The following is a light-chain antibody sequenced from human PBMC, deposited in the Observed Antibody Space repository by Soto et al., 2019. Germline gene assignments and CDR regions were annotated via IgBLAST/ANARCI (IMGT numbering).Light chain of an antibody. V-gene: IGKV3-15*01. CDR3: QQYNNWPRT. J-gene: IGKJ1*01. CDR2: GAS. CDR1: QSVSSN. Sequence: EIVMTQSPATLSVSPGERATLSCRASQSVSSNLAWYQQKPGHAPRLLIYGASTRATGIPARLSGSGSGTEFTLTISSLQSEDFAVYYCQQYNNWPRTFGQGTKVEIK.